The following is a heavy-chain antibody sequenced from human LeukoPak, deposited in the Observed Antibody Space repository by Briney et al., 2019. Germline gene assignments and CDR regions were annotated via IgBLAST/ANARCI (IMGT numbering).Heavy chain of an antibody. Sequence: GGSLRLSCAASGFNFNYYPVHWVRQAPGKGLVWVAFISDNGSLKYYADSVKGRFTISRDNSKNTLYLQMNSLIGDDTAVYYCARGRSGSSPVLDYYMDVWGKGTTVTVSS. CDR2: ISDNGSLK. CDR3: ARGRSGSSPVLDYYMDV. CDR1: GFNFNYYP. V-gene: IGHV3-30*14. J-gene: IGHJ6*03. D-gene: IGHD6-19*01.